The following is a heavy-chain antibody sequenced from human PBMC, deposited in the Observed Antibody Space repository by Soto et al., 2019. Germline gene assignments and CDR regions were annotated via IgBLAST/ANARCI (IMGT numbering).Heavy chain of an antibody. J-gene: IGHJ3*02. D-gene: IGHD3-22*01. CDR1: GGTFSSYA. V-gene: IGHV1-69*06. Sequence: ASVKVSCKASGGTFSSYAISWVRQAPGQGLEWMGGIIPIFGTANYAQKFQGRVTITADKSTSTAYMEPSSLRSEDTAVYYCARAHTSIHDYYDSSGAFDIWGQGTMVTVSS. CDR2: IIPIFGTA. CDR3: ARAHTSIHDYYDSSGAFDI.